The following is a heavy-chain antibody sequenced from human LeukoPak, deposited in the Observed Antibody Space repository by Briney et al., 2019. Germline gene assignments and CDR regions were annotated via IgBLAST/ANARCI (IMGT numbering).Heavy chain of an antibody. Sequence: GGSLRLSCAASGFTVSSNYMSWVRQAPGKGLEWVSVIYSGGSTYYADSVKGRFTISRDNSKNTLYLQMNSLRAEDTAVYYCARDFVTGSHGIYYYGMDVWGQGTTVTVSS. J-gene: IGHJ6*02. CDR3: ARDFVTGSHGIYYYGMDV. CDR1: GFTVSSNY. CDR2: IYSGGST. V-gene: IGHV3-66*01. D-gene: IGHD2-15*01.